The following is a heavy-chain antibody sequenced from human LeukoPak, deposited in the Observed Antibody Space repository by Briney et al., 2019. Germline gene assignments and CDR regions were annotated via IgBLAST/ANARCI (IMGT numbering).Heavy chain of an antibody. CDR3: ARDTGGSPYGDFHY. D-gene: IGHD4/OR15-4a*01. Sequence: ASVKVSCKAFGYTFSSYGVSWVRQAPGQGLEWMGRISAYNGNTNYAQKFQGRVTLTTDTSTSTAYMEVGSLRSDDTAVYYCARDTGGSPYGDFHYWGQGTLVTVSS. CDR1: GYTFSSYG. CDR2: ISAYNGNT. J-gene: IGHJ4*02. V-gene: IGHV1-18*01.